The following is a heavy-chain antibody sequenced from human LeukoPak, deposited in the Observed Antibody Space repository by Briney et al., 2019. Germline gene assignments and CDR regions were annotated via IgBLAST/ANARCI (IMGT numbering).Heavy chain of an antibody. D-gene: IGHD4-17*01. J-gene: IGHJ4*02. CDR1: GASINSYY. Sequence: SETLSLTCSVSGASINSYYWNWIRQSPGKGLEWLGNIHYRGTTNHNPSLKSRVTLSLDSSKSQFALKVTSVTAADTAVYYCARDEFGDFQGFDYWGQGTRVTVSS. CDR3: ARDEFGDFQGFDY. V-gene: IGHV4-59*13. CDR2: IHYRGTT.